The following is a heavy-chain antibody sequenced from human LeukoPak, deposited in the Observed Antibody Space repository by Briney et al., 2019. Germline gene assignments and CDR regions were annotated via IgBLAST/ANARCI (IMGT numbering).Heavy chain of an antibody. CDR1: GGTFSSYA. CDR2: IIPIFGTA. D-gene: IGHD5-18*01. J-gene: IGHJ4*02. Sequence: GASVKVSCKASGGTFSSYAISWVRQAPGQGLEWMGGIIPIFGTANYAQKFQGRVTITTDESTSIAYMELRSLRSDDTAVYYCARFVGNSSYYDWGQGTLVTVSS. V-gene: IGHV1-69*05. CDR3: ARFVGNSSYYD.